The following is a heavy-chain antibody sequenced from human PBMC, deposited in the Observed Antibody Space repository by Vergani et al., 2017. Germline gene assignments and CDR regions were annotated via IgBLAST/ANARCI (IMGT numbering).Heavy chain of an antibody. CDR2: INHSGST. CDR1: GYSISSGYY. V-gene: IGHV4-38-2*01. CDR3: AGSGQQLVRGYNWFDP. Sequence: QVQLQESGPGLVKPSETLSLTCAVSGYSISSGYYWGWIRQPPGKGLEWMGSINHSGSTYYNPSLKSRVTISVDTSKNQFSLKLSSVTAADTAVYYCAGSGQQLVRGYNWFDPWGQGTLVTVSS. J-gene: IGHJ5*02. D-gene: IGHD6-13*01.